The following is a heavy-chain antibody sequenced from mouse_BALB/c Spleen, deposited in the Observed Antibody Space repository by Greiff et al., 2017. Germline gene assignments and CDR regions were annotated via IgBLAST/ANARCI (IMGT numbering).Heavy chain of an antibody. CDR1: GFTFSDYY. CDR3: ARDYYGSRGSFDY. J-gene: IGHJ2*01. D-gene: IGHD1-1*01. CDR2: ISDGGSYT. Sequence: EVQVVESGGGLVKPGGSLKLSCAASGFTFSDYYMYWVRQTPEKRLEWVATISDGGSYTYYPDSVKGRFTISRDNAKNNLYLQMSSLKSEDTAMYYCARDYYGSRGSFDYWGQGTTLTVSS. V-gene: IGHV5-4*02.